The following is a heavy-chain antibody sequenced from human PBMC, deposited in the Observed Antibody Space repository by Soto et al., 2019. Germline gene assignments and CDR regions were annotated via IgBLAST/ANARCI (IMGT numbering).Heavy chain of an antibody. CDR3: ATGVVVVVAARTFDY. V-gene: IGHV1-24*01. CDR1: GYTLTELS. D-gene: IGHD2-15*01. CDR2: FDPEDGET. Sequence: ASVKVSCKVSGYTLTELSMHRVRQAPGKGLEWMGGFDPEDGETIYAQKFQGRVTMTEDTSTDTAYMELSSLRSEDTAVYYCATGVVVVVAARTFDYWGQGTLVTVSS. J-gene: IGHJ4*02.